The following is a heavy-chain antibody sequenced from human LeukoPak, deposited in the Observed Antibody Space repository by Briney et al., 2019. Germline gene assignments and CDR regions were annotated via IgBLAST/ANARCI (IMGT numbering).Heavy chain of an antibody. CDR2: VYSTGTT. D-gene: IGHD3-10*01. CDR1: GDSMISYY. V-gene: IGHV4-4*07. J-gene: IGHJ4*02. CDR3: ARDFLGRGVLFDY. Sequence: SETLSLTXTVSGDSMISYYWSWIRQPAGKGLEWIGRVYSTGTTTYNPSLESRVTMSIDTSKNQFSLKLTSVTAADTAVFYCARDFLGRGVLFDYWGQGILVTVSS.